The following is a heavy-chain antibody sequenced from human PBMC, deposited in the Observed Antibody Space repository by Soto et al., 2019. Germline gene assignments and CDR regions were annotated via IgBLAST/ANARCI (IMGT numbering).Heavy chain of an antibody. V-gene: IGHV4-30-4*01. CDR1: DASVDRGIYS. CDR3: ARAYHESSDYCLGTPRVVY. J-gene: IGHJ4*02. Sequence: QYLTCTISDASVDRGIYSWTWISEPPGKGLEWIAYVSSYRGATYYNPSLKSRLTISLRTPMNQVSLKLTSVTAADTAVDECARAYHESSDYCLGTPRVVYSGQGSRGTDSA. D-gene: IGHD3-22*01. CDR2: VSSYRGAT.